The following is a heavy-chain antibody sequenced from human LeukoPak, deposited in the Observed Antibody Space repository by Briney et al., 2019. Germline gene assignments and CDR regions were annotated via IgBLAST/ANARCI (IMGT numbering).Heavy chain of an antibody. CDR2: IIPIFGTA. Sequence: ASVKVSCKASGGTFSSYAISWVRQAPGQGLEWMGGIIPIFGTANYAQKFQGRVTITTDESTSTAYMELSSLRSEDTAVYYCAGSIQTYYYDSSGYASHICGQGTMVTVSS. CDR1: GGTFSSYA. V-gene: IGHV1-69*05. D-gene: IGHD3-22*01. CDR3: AGSIQTYYYDSSGYASHI. J-gene: IGHJ3*02.